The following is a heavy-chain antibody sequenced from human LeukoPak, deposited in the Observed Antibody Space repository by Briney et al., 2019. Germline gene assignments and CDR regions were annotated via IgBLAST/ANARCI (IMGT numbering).Heavy chain of an antibody. V-gene: IGHV4-61*02. CDR3: ARSSEGRYYYDSSGYSYSYYYMDV. CDR2: IYTSGST. CDR1: GGSISSGSYY. D-gene: IGHD3-22*01. J-gene: IGHJ6*03. Sequence: SQTLSLTCTVSGGSISSGSYYWSWIRQPAGKGLEWIGRIYTSGSTNYNPSLKSRVTISVDTSKNQFSLKLSSVTAADTAVYYCARSSEGRYYYDSSGYSYSYYYMDVWGKGTTVTISS.